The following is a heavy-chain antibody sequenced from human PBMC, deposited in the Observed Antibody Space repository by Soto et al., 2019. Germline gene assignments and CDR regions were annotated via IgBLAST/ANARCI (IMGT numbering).Heavy chain of an antibody. CDR2: ISSNGGST. J-gene: IGHJ4*02. D-gene: IGHD1-26*01. Sequence: GGSLRLSCSVSGFTFSTYAMHWVRQAPGKGLEYVSSISSNGGSTYYADSVKGRFTISRDNSKNTLYLQMSSLRTEDTALYHCVKDRWVDYWGQGILVTVSS. CDR1: GFTFSTYA. CDR3: VKDRWVDY. V-gene: IGHV3-64D*06.